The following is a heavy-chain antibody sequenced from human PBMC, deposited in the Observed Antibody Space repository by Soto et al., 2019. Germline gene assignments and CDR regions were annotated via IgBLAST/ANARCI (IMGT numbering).Heavy chain of an antibody. CDR1: GYTFTSYA. CDR3: ARGLYSSGWADYYYYMDV. V-gene: IGHV1-3*01. CDR2: INAGNGNT. D-gene: IGHD6-19*01. Sequence: ASVNVSCKASGYTFTSYAMHWVRQAPGQRLEWMGWINAGNGNTKYSQKFQGRVTITRDTSASTAYMELSSLRSEDTAVYYCARGLYSSGWADYYYYMDVWGKGTTVTV. J-gene: IGHJ6*03.